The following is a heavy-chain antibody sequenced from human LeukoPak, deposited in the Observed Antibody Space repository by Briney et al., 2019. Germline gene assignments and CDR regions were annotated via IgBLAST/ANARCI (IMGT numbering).Heavy chain of an antibody. V-gene: IGHV3-23*01. CDR1: GFTFSSYA. J-gene: IGHJ1*01. CDR3: ANGLRGMATIFAEYFQH. CDR2: ISASGGST. D-gene: IGHD5-24*01. Sequence: GGSLRLSCAASGFTFSSYAMSWVRQAPGKGLEWVSAISASGGSTYYADSVKGRFTISRDNSKNTLYLQMNSLRAEDTAVYYCANGLRGMATIFAEYFQHWGQGTLVTVSS.